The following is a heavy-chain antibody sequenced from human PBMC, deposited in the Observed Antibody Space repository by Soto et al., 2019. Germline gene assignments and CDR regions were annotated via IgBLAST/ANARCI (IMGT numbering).Heavy chain of an antibody. Sequence: QVQLVQSGAEVKKPGASVKVSCKASGYTFTSYGISWVRQAPGQGLEWMGWISAYNGNTNYAQKLQGRVTMTTDTSTSTAYMELRSLRSDDTAVYYCARDLLASSGWYREYYYYYGMDVWGQGTTVTVSS. CDR3: ARDLLASSGWYREYYYYYGMDV. V-gene: IGHV1-18*01. CDR1: GYTFTSYG. D-gene: IGHD6-19*01. J-gene: IGHJ6*02. CDR2: ISAYNGNT.